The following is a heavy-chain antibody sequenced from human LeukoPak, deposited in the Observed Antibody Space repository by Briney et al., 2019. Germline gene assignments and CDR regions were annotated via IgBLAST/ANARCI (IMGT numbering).Heavy chain of an antibody. CDR1: GGSISSNGYY. V-gene: IGHV4-31*03. D-gene: IGHD1-26*01. J-gene: IGHJ4*02. CDR3: ARGQSSVDC. Sequence: SETLSLTCTVSGGSISSNGYYWSWLRQHPGKGLEWIGYFSYSGSTYYNPSLKSRVTISVDTSKNQFSLKLSSVTAADTAVYYCARGQSSVDCWGQGTLVTVSS. CDR2: FSYSGST.